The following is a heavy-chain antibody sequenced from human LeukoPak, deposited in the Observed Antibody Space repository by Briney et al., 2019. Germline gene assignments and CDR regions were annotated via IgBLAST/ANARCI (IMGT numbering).Heavy chain of an antibody. V-gene: IGHV3-48*04. CDR3: ARDRGLLWFGELSWSFDY. CDR2: ISGSGSTI. J-gene: IGHJ4*02. CDR1: GFTFSSYG. Sequence: GGSLRLSCAASGFTFSSYGMSWVRQAPGKGLEWVSAISGSGSTIYYADSVKGRFTISRDNAKNSLYLQMNSLRAEDTAVYYCARDRGLLWFGELSWSFDYWGQGTLVTVSS. D-gene: IGHD3-10*01.